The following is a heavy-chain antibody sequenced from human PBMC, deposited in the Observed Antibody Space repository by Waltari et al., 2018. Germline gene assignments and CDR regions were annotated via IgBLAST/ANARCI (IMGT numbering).Heavy chain of an antibody. CDR3: ARVWGVTTSDF. CDR1: GLSLSDYG. D-gene: IGHD4-17*01. Sequence: GLSLSDYGMNWVRQAPGKGLEWLSFISSSGPTIHYADSVKGRFTVSRDNTKNSLSLQMNSLRAEDTAVYYCARVWGVTTSDFWGQGTLVTVSS. V-gene: IGHV3-48*03. J-gene: IGHJ4*02. CDR2: ISSSGPTI.